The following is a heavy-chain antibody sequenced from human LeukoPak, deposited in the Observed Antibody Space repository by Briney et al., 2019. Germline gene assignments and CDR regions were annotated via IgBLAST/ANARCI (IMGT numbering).Heavy chain of an antibody. CDR1: GYSFTDYH. D-gene: IGHD3-16*01. V-gene: IGHV1-2*02. CDR3: ARRGGPYFDY. Sequence: ASMKVSCKASGYSFTDYHIHWVRQAPGQGLEWMGWINPISGGTNFAQKFQSRVTMTTDTSISTAYMELSGLGSDDTAVYYCARRGGPYFDYWGQGTLVTVSS. CDR2: INPISGGT. J-gene: IGHJ4*02.